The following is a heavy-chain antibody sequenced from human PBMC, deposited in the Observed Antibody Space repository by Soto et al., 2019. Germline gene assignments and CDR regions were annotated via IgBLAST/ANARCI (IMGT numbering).Heavy chain of an antibody. D-gene: IGHD5-18*01. CDR2: IYYSGST. V-gene: IGHV4-39*01. J-gene: IGHJ6*02. CDR3: AGIVDTATEHYDYYGMDV. CDR1: GGSISSSSYY. Sequence: PSETLSLTCTVSGGSISSSSYYWGWIRQPPGKGLEWIGSIYYSGSTYYNPSLKSRVTISVDTSKNQFSLKLSSVTAADTAVYYCAGIVDTATEHYDYYGMDVWGQGTTVT.